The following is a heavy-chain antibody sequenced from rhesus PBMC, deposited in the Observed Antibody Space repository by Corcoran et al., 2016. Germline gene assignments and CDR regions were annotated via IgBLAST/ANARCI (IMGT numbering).Heavy chain of an antibody. CDR3: ERAMGD. V-gene: IGHV3S5*01. CDR2: INSGGGST. CDR1: GFTFSSYG. Sequence: EVQLVETGGGLVQPGGSLKLSCAASGFTFSSYGMSWVRQAPGKGLEWVSAINSGGGSTYYADSVKGRFTISRDNSKNTLSLQMSSRRSEDTAVYYCERAMGDWGQGVLVTVSS. D-gene: IGHD4-17*01. J-gene: IGHJ4*01.